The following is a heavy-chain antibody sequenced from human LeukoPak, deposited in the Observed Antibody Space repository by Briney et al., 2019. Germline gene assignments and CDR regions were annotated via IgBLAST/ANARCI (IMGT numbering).Heavy chain of an antibody. CDR3: VREDTPATANY. Sequence: PGGSLRLSCAASGFNFANHAMSWVRQTAGKGLEWVSAISGGCDITYYADSVKGRFTISRDNSKDTLFLQMHSLRPGDTAVYYCVREDTPATANYWGQGTLVTISS. V-gene: IGHV3-23*01. J-gene: IGHJ4*02. CDR1: GFNFANHA. D-gene: IGHD2-21*02. CDR2: ISGGCDIT.